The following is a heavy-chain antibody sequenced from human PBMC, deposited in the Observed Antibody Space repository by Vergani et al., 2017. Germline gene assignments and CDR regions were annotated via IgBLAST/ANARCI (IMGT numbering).Heavy chain of an antibody. D-gene: IGHD4-11*01. CDR3: ARGRTTETTDLDGFDI. J-gene: IGHJ3*02. V-gene: IGHV3-66*02. CDR2: INIGGRT. CDR1: SFSVSSHY. Sequence: LVESGGGLVQPGGSLRLSCAASSFSVSSHYMTWVRQAPGKGLEWVSTINIGGRTSYADSQKGRRTLTRDDSKNTLHLQMNSLRPEDTAVYYCARGRTTETTDLDGFDIWGQGTMVSVSS.